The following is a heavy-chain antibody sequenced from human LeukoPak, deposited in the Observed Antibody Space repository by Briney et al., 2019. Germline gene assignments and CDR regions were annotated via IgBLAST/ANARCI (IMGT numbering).Heavy chain of an antibody. J-gene: IGHJ5*02. Sequence: PSETLSLTCTVSGGSISSYYWSWIRQPPGKGLEWIGYIYHSGSTYYNPSLKSRVTISVDRSKNQFSLKLSSVTAADTAVYYCARRGSGYEESWFDPWGQGTLVTVSS. CDR2: IYHSGST. V-gene: IGHV4-59*08. D-gene: IGHD3-22*01. CDR1: GGSISSYY. CDR3: ARRGSGYEESWFDP.